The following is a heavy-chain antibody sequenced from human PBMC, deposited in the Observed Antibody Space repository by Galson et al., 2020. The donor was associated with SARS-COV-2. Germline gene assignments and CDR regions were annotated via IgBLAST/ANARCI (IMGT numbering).Heavy chain of an antibody. CDR1: GYRFTGYN. D-gene: IGHD2-21*02. CDR2: TNPSTGIA. J-gene: IGHJ6*02. CDR3: VRGLSGDWPYYYFYGMDV. V-gene: IGHV1-2*02. Sequence: ASVKVSCKASGYRFTGYNMYWVRQAPGQGLEYMGWTNPSTGIASYGQKFQDRVTMTSDMSITTAFLKLSGLRFDDTAVYYCVRGLSGDWPYYYFYGMDVWGQGTTVTVSS.